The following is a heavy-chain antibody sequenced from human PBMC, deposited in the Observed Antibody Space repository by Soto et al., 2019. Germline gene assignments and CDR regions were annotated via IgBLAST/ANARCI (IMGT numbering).Heavy chain of an antibody. CDR3: ARFYGNAFDV. J-gene: IGHJ3*01. D-gene: IGHD3-10*01. CDR1: GGSITTSSYN. Sequence: SETLSLTCSVSGGSITTSSYNWDWIRQPTGKGLEWIGTIYYDGSTSYNPSLKSQATISVDTSKNHFALKVNSVTAADSAVYYCARFYGNAFDVWGRGTVVTVSS. V-gene: IGHV4-39*02. CDR2: IYYDGST.